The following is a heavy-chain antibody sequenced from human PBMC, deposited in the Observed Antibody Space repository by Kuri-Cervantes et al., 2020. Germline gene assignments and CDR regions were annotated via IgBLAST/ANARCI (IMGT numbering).Heavy chain of an antibody. Sequence: SVKVSCKASGYTFTSYAMNWVRQAPGQGLEWMGGIIPIFGTANYAQKFQGRVTITADESTSTAYMELSSLRSEDTAVYYCAKAAGVTTGYYFDYWGQGTLVTVSS. J-gene: IGHJ4*02. D-gene: IGHD6-13*01. CDR2: IIPIFGTA. V-gene: IGHV1-69*13. CDR3: AKAAGVTTGYYFDY. CDR1: GYTFTSYA.